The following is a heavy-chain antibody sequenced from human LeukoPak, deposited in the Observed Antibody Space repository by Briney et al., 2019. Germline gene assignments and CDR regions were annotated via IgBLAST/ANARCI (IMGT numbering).Heavy chain of an antibody. CDR3: AKDSTYYDSSGEGGY. J-gene: IGHJ4*02. CDR2: ISTNSKTI. D-gene: IGHD3-22*01. Sequence: GGSLRLSCAASGFTFSRYSMNWVRQAPGKGLEWVAYISTNSKTIYSGDSVKGRFSISRDNDKNLLYLQMDSLRVEDTAVYYCAKDSTYYDSSGEGGYWGQGTLVTVSS. V-gene: IGHV3-48*01. CDR1: GFTFSRYS.